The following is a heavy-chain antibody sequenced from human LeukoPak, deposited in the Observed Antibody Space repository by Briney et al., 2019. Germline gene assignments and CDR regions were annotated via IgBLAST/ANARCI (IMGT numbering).Heavy chain of an antibody. D-gene: IGHD3-10*01. J-gene: IGHJ4*02. CDR1: GFAFSSHG. CDR3: ARVMSRGVTSTPDY. CDR2: IRYDGNNE. V-gene: IGHV3-30*02. Sequence: GGSLRLSCAASGFAFSSHGIHWVRQAPGKGLEWVAFIRYDGNNEYYADSVKGRFTISRDNSKNTLYLQMNSLRVDDTSVYYCARVMSRGVTSTPDYWGQGTLVTVSS.